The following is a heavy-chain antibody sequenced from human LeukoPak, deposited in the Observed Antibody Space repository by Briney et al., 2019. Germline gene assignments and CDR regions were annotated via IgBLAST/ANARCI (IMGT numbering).Heavy chain of an antibody. D-gene: IGHD5-18*01. J-gene: IGHJ3*02. CDR3: AREGYSYGYDASDI. Sequence: GGSLRLSCAASGFTVSSNYMSWVRQAPGKGLEWVSVIYSGGSTYYADSVKGRFTISRDNSKNTLYLQMNSLRAEDTAVYYCAREGYSYGYDASDIWGQGTMVTVSS. CDR1: GFTVSSNY. V-gene: IGHV3-66*01. CDR2: IYSGGST.